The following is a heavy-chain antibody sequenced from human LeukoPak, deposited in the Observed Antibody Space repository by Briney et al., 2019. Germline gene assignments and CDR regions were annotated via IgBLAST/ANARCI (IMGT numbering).Heavy chain of an antibody. D-gene: IGHD3-10*01. Sequence: ASVKVSCKASGYTFTGYYMHWVRQAPGQGLEWMGCINPNSGGTNYAQKFQGRVTMTRDTSISTAYMELSRLRTDDTAVYYCARDLGGLWFGEVRGNYYYYMDVWGKGTTVTVSS. CDR3: ARDLGGLWFGEVRGNYYYYMDV. V-gene: IGHV1-2*02. CDR2: INPNSGGT. J-gene: IGHJ6*03. CDR1: GYTFTGYY.